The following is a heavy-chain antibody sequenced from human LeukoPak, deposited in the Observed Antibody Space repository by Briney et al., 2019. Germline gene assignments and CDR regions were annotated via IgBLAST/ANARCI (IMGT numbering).Heavy chain of an antibody. V-gene: IGHV3-48*01. J-gene: IGHJ3*01. D-gene: IGHD4-17*01. Sequence: GGSLRLSCAASGFTFDTYGMNWVRQAPGKGLEWLSHISSGGSSIYYSDSVTGRFTISRDNAKNSLYLQMNSLRAEDTAIYYCATWPTVTGNIAFDVWGQGTMVIVSS. CDR2: ISSGGSSI. CDR1: GFTFDTYG. CDR3: ATWPTVTGNIAFDV.